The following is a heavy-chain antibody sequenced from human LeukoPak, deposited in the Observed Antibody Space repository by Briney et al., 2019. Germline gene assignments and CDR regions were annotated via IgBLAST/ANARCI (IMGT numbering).Heavy chain of an antibody. CDR1: GFTFSSYA. V-gene: IGHV3-30-3*01. CDR2: ISYDGSNK. Sequence: GRSLGLSCAASGFTFSSYAMHWVRQAPGKGLEWVAVISYDGSNKYYADSVKGRFTISRDNSKNTLYLQMNSLRAEDTAVYYCARASGSGWYFSFDYWGQGTLVTVSS. J-gene: IGHJ4*02. D-gene: IGHD6-19*01. CDR3: ARASGSGWYFSFDY.